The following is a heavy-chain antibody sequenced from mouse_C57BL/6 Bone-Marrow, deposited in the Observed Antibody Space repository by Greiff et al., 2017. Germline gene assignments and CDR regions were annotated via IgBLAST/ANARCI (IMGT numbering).Heavy chain of an antibody. CDR2: ISDGGSYT. D-gene: IGHD2-2*01. Sequence: EVMLVESGGGLVKPGGSLKLSCAASGFTFSSYAMSWVRQTPEKRLGWVATISDGGSYTYYPDNVKGRFTISGDNAKNHLYLQMSHLKSEDTAMYYCARGGYGYPAWFAYWGQGTLVTVSA. CDR3: ARGGYGYPAWFAY. CDR1: GFTFSSYA. V-gene: IGHV5-4*03. J-gene: IGHJ3*01.